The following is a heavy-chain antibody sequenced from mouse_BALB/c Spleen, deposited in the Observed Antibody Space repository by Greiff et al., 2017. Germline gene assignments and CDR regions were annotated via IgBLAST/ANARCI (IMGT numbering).Heavy chain of an antibody. CDR3: APYYGSSYAMDY. CDR2: IDPANGNT. V-gene: IGHV14-3*02. J-gene: IGHJ4*01. CDR1: GFNIKDTY. D-gene: IGHD1-1*01. Sequence: VQLQQPGAELVKPGASVKLSCTASGFNIKDTYMHWVKQRPEQGLEWIGRIDPANGNTKYDPKFQGKATITADTSSNTAYLQLSSLTSEDTAVYYCAPYYGSSYAMDYWGQGTSVTVSS.